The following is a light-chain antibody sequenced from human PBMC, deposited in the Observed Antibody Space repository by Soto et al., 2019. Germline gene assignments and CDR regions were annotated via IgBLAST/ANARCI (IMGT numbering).Light chain of an antibody. CDR1: SSDVGGNKY. Sequence: ALTQPASVSGSPGQSITISCTGTSSDVGGNKYVSWYQHYPGKAPKLMICDVSNRPSGVSNRFSGSKSGNTASLTISGLQAEDEADYYCSAFTGTTYVFGTGTKVTVL. CDR2: DVS. J-gene: IGLJ1*01. CDR3: SAFTGTTYV. V-gene: IGLV2-14*03.